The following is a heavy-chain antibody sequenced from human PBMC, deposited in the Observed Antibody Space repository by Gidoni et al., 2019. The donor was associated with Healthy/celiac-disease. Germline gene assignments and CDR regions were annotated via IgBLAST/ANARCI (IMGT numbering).Heavy chain of an antibody. D-gene: IGHD3-22*01. CDR3: AKGGATMIVVVITTFY. CDR2: ISGSGGST. Sequence: EVQLLESGGGLVQPGGSLRLSCAASGFTFSSYAMSWVRQAPGKGLEWVSAISGSGGSTYYADSVKGRFTISRDNSKNTLYLQMNSLRAEDTAVYYCAKGGATMIVVVITTFYWGQGTLVTVSS. CDR1: GFTFSSYA. J-gene: IGHJ4*02. V-gene: IGHV3-23*01.